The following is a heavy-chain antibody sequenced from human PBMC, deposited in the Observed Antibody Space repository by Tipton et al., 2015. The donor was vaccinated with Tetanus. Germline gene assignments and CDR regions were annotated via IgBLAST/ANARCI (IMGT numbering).Heavy chain of an antibody. J-gene: IGHJ6*02. CDR3: ARDLGRMYRSNRLDV. CDR1: GFTFSKHT. CDR2: ISSSTTYI. V-gene: IGHV3-21*01. Sequence: SLRLSCAASGFTFSKHTMNWVRQAPGKGLEWVSSISSSTTYIYYADSVKGRFTITRDNAKNSLCLQMNSLRVDDTAVYYCARDLGRMYRSNRLDVWGQGTTVAVSS. D-gene: IGHD3-16*02.